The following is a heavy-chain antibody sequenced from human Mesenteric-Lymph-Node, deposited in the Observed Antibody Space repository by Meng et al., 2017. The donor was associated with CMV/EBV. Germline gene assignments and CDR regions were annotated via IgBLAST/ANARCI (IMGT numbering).Heavy chain of an antibody. CDR3: ARHQRWLKSEGGFNY. J-gene: IGHJ4*02. CDR1: GGSFSGYY. V-gene: IGHV4-34*01. Sequence: QVHLQHMGAGLLTPQDTLSLACAVYGGSFSGYYWSWIRQPPGKGLELIGEINHNGSTNYNPSLKSRVTISVDTSKNQFSLKLSSVTAADKAVYYCARHQRWLKSEGGFNYWGQGTLVTVSS. CDR2: INHNGST. D-gene: IGHD4-23*01.